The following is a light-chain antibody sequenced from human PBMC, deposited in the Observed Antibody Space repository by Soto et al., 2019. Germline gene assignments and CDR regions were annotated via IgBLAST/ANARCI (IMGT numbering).Light chain of an antibody. Sequence: EIVMTQSPATLTGSPGETVTLSCRPSQSLSGNLAWYQQKPGQAPRLLSFRASTRATGVPARFSGRGSGTEFTLTISGLQSEDFAVYYCQQYSQWPPWTFGPGTKVDIK. CDR2: RAS. J-gene: IGKJ1*01. CDR1: QSLSGN. CDR3: QQYSQWPPWT. V-gene: IGKV3-15*01.